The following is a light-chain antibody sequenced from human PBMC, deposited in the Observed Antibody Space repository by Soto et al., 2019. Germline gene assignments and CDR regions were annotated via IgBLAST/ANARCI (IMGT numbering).Light chain of an antibody. CDR1: SSNIGAGYD. V-gene: IGLV1-40*01. Sequence: QPVLTQPPSVSGAPGQRVTISCTGSSSNIGAGYDVYWYQQLPGTAPKLLIYGNSNRPSGVPDRFSGSKSGTSASLAITGLQAEDEADYYCQSYDSSLSGPLFGGGTKVTVL. CDR2: GNS. CDR3: QSYDSSLSGPL. J-gene: IGLJ2*01.